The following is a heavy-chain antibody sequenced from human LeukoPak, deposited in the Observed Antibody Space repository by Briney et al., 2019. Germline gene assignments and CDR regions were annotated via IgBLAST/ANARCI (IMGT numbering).Heavy chain of an antibody. CDR2: IYHSGST. CDR1: GYSISSGYY. J-gene: IGHJ4*02. D-gene: IGHD3-3*01. V-gene: IGHV4-38-2*01. CDR3: ARIPSFFNDY. Sequence: SETLSLTCAVSGYSISSGYYWGWIRQPPGKGLEWIGSIYHSGSTYYNPSLKSRVTISVDTSKNQFSLKLSSVTAADTAVYYCARIPSFFNDYWGQGNLVTVSS.